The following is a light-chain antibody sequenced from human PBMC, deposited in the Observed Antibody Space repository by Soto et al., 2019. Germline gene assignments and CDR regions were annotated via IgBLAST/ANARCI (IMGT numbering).Light chain of an antibody. Sequence: QSVLTQPPSVSGSPGQSVTISCTGTSSDVGSYNRVSWYQQPPGTAPKLIIYEVSNRPSGVPDRFSGSKSGNTASLTISGLQAEDEADYYCSSYTSSGTAHVLFGGGTKLTVL. CDR3: SSYTSSGTAHVL. CDR2: EVS. J-gene: IGLJ2*01. V-gene: IGLV2-18*02. CDR1: SSDVGSYNR.